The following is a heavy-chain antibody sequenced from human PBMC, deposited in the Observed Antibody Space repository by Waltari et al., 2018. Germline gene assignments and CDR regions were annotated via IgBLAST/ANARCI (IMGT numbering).Heavy chain of an antibody. CDR3: ASYRRIQLWLRPFTPFDY. J-gene: IGHJ4*02. D-gene: IGHD5-18*01. CDR2: INAGNGNT. V-gene: IGHV1-3*01. CDR1: GYTFTSYA. Sequence: QVQLLQSGGEMRKPGASVKVSCQASGYTFTSYAMHWVRQAPGQRLEWMGWINAGNGNTKYSQKFQGRVTITRDTSASTAYMELSSLRSEDTAVYYCASYRRIQLWLRPFTPFDYWGQGTLVTVSS.